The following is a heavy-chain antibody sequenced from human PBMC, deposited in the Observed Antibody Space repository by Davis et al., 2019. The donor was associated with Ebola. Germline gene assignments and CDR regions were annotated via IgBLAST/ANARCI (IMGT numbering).Heavy chain of an antibody. Sequence: AASVKVSCKASGYTFTSYYMHWVRQAPGQGLEWMGIINPSGGSTSYAQKFQGRVTMTRDTSTSTVYMELSSLRSEDTAGDYCARDWAGTFWFDPWGQGTLVTVSS. V-gene: IGHV1-46*01. CDR2: INPSGGST. J-gene: IGHJ5*02. CDR1: GYTFTSYY. CDR3: ARDWAGTFWFDP. D-gene: IGHD6-19*01.